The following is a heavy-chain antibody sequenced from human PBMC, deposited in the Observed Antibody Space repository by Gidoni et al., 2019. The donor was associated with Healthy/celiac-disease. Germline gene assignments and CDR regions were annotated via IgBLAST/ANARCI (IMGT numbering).Heavy chain of an antibody. V-gene: IGHV4-61*02. D-gene: IGHD4-17*01. CDR2: IYTSGST. Sequence: QVQLQESGPGLVKPSQTLSLTCTVSGGSISSGSYYWSWLRQPAGKGLEWIGRIYTSGSTNYNPSLKSRVTISVDTSKNQFSLKLSSVTAADTAVYYCARCTVTTGDHYYYYGMDVWGQGTTVTVSS. CDR3: ARCTVTTGDHYYYYGMDV. CDR1: GGSISSGSYY. J-gene: IGHJ6*02.